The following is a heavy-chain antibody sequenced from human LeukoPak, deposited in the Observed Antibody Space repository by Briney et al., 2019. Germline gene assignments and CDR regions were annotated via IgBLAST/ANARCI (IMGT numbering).Heavy chain of an antibody. CDR2: IWYDGSNK. CDR1: GFTFSSYG. Sequence: GGSLRLSCTASGFTFSSYGMHWVRQAPGKGLEWVAVIWYDGSNKYYADSVKGRFTVSRDNSKNTLYLQMNSLRIEDTAVYYCANNFDYWGQGTLVTVSS. V-gene: IGHV3-33*06. CDR3: ANNFDY. J-gene: IGHJ4*02.